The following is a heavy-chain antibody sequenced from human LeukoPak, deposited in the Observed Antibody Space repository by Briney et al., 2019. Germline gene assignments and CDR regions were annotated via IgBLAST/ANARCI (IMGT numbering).Heavy chain of an antibody. D-gene: IGHD3-22*01. J-gene: IGHJ4*02. V-gene: IGHV1-2*02. CDR1: GYTFTGYY. CDR2: INPNSGGT. CDR3: ARDPYDSSSYYYSYFDY. Sequence: ASVKVSCKASGYTFTGYYMHWVRQAPGQGLEWMGWINPNSGGTKYAQKFKGRVTMTRDTSISTAYMELSRLRSDDTAVYYCARDPYDSSSYYYSYFDYWGRGTLVTVSS.